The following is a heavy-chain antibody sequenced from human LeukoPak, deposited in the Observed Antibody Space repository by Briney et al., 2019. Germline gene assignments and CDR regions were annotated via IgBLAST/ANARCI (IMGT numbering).Heavy chain of an antibody. CDR2: IYNSGST. Sequence: SETLSLTCTVSGGSVSSSRYYWNWIRQPPGKGLEWIGNIYNSGSTDYNPSLKSRVTISVNTSKNQISLKLSSVTAADTAVYYCARDKGPYWYFDLWGRGTLVTVSS. J-gene: IGHJ2*01. V-gene: IGHV4-61*01. CDR3: ARDKGPYWYFDL. CDR1: GGSVSSSRYY.